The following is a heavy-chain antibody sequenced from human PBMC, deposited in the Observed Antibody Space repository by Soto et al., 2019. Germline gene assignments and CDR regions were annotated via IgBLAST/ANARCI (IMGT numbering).Heavy chain of an antibody. CDR3: VRDLHEPLPADVLQVAN. J-gene: IGHJ4*02. D-gene: IGHD1-1*01. V-gene: IGHV3-48*03. CDR2: ISSTGSGT. CDR1: GFTFSSYE. Sequence: EVQLVESGGDLVQPGGSLRLSCAASGFTFSSYEMHWVRQAPGKGLEWISYISSTGSGTHYADSVKGRVTISRDNARNSLSLQMNSLRAEDTAIYYCVRDLHEPLPADVLQVANWGQGTQVTASP.